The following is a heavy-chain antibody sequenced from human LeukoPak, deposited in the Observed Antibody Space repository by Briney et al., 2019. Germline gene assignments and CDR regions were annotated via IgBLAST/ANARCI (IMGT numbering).Heavy chain of an antibody. Sequence: GGSLRLSCAASGFTFSSYAMHWVRQAPGKGLEWVAFISYDGSNKYYADSVKGRFTISRDNSKNTLYLQMNSLRAEDTAVYYCERGSRFDIVVVPAAITDYWGQGTLVTVSS. CDR1: GFTFSSYA. D-gene: IGHD2-2*01. CDR3: ERGSRFDIVVVPAAITDY. CDR2: ISYDGSNK. V-gene: IGHV3-30-3*01. J-gene: IGHJ4*02.